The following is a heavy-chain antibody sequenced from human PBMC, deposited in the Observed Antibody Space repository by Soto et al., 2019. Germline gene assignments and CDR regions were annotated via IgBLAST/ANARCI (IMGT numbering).Heavy chain of an antibody. CDR1: GGSVSSYY. CDR2: IYYSEST. V-gene: IGHV4-59*02. D-gene: IGHD2-21*01. Sequence: PSETLSLTCTVSGGSVSSYYWSWIRQPPGKGLEWIGYIYYSESTNYNPSLKSRVTISLDTSKNQFSLKLRSVTAADTAVYYCARARDFGAARYYCDLDVWGQGTTVTVSS. J-gene: IGHJ6*02. CDR3: ARARDFGAARYYCDLDV.